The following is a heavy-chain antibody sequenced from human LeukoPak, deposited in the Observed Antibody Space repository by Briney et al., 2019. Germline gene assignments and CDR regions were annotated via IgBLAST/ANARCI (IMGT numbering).Heavy chain of an antibody. CDR3: AKERLVGGYYLTDFDY. D-gene: IGHD3-22*01. V-gene: IGHV3-23*01. CDR1: GFNSNKHA. Sequence: GGSLRLSCAASGFNSNKHAMSWVRQTPGKGLEWVSHVSGSGVNTHFADSVKGRFTISRDNAKNTLYLEMNSLRVEDTAVYYCAKERLVGGYYLTDFDYCGQGTLVTVSS. J-gene: IGHJ4*02. CDR2: VSGSGVNT.